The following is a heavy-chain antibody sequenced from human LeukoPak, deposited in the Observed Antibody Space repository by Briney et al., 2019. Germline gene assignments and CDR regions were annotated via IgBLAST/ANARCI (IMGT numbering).Heavy chain of an antibody. J-gene: IGHJ5*02. V-gene: IGHV4-61*01. D-gene: IGHD3-22*01. CDR3: ARVYYDGSGYYYRWFDP. CDR2: IYYSGST. Sequence: SETLSLTCTVSGGSVSSGSYYWSWIRQPPGKGLEWIGYIYYSGSTNYNPSLKSRVTISVDTSKNQFSLKLSSVTAADTAVYYCARVYYDGSGYYYRWFDPWGQGTLVTVSS. CDR1: GGSVSSGSYY.